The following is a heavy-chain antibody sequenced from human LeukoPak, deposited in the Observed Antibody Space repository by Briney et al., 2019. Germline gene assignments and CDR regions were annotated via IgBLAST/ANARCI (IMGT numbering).Heavy chain of an antibody. D-gene: IGHD3-9*01. CDR2: IYSGGST. CDR1: GFTVSSNY. J-gene: IGHJ4*02. Sequence: GGSLRLSCAASGFTVSSNYMSWVRQAPGKGLEWVSVIYSGGSTYYADSVKGRFTISRDNSKNTLYLQMNSLRAEDTAVYYCTASGYYDIPFDYWGQGTLVTVSS. CDR3: TASGYYDIPFDY. V-gene: IGHV3-53*01.